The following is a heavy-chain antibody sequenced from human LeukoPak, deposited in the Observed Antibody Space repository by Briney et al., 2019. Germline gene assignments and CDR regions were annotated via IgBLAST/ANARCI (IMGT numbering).Heavy chain of an antibody. CDR3: AASSGWLLDY. CDR2: IYYSGST. Sequence: SETLSLTCTVSGGSISDYYWSWIRQPPGKGLEWIGYIYYSGSTNYNPSLMSRVTISVDTSKNQFSLKLSSVTAADTAVYYCAASSGWLLDYWGQGTLVTVSS. V-gene: IGHV4-59*08. J-gene: IGHJ4*02. CDR1: GGSISDYY. D-gene: IGHD6-19*01.